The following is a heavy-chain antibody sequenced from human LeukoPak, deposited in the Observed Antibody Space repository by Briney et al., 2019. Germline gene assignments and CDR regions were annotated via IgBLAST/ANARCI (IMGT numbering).Heavy chain of an antibody. J-gene: IGHJ4*02. CDR2: INPNSGNT. Sequence: ASVKVSCKASGYTFTGYYMHWVRQAPGQGLEWMGWINPNSGNTGYAQKLQGRVTMTTDTSTSTAYMELRSLRSDDTAVYYCARGEAITRRDGYKYWGQGTLVTVSS. CDR1: GYTFTGYY. D-gene: IGHD5-24*01. CDR3: ARGEAITRRDGYKY. V-gene: IGHV1-18*04.